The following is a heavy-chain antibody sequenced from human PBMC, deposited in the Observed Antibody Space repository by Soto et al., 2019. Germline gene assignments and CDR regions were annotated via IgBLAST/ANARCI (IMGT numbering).Heavy chain of an antibody. Sequence: SETXSLTCTVSGGSISSYYWSWIRQPPGRGLEWIGFIYYAGSTKYNPSLNSRVTISVDTSKNQFSLTVTSVTAADTAVYYCERRIVATETFDYWGQGTLVTVPQ. J-gene: IGHJ4*02. CDR1: GGSISSYY. CDR3: ERRIVATETFDY. V-gene: IGHV4-59*08. D-gene: IGHD5-12*01. CDR2: IYYAGST.